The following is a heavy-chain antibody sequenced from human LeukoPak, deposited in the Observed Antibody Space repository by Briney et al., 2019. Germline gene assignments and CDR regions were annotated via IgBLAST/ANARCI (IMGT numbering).Heavy chain of an antibody. CDR1: GYTLTELS. V-gene: IGHV1-24*01. J-gene: IGHJ5*02. Sequence: ASVKVSCKVSGYTLTELSMHWVRQAPGKGLEWMGGFDPEDGETIYAQKFQGRVTMTEDTSTDTAYMELSSLRSEDTAVYYCARAPSYDFWSPSNWFDPWGQGTLVTVSS. D-gene: IGHD3-3*01. CDR2: FDPEDGET. CDR3: ARAPSYDFWSPSNWFDP.